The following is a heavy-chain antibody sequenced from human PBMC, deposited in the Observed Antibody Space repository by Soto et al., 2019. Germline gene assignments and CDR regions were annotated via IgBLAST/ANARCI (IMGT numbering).Heavy chain of an antibody. CDR3: AKESRSSYNYDSSRPH. CDR2: IYYTGST. V-gene: IGHV4-39*01. Sequence: QLQLQESGPGLVKPSETLSLTCTVSGGSISSSSYYWGWIRQPPGKGLEWIGTIYYTGSTYYNPSLKIRVPISVDTSKNQFSLKLSSVTAADTAVYYCAKESRSSYNYDSSRPHWGQGTMVTVSS. CDR1: GGSISSSSYY. J-gene: IGHJ3*01. D-gene: IGHD3-22*01.